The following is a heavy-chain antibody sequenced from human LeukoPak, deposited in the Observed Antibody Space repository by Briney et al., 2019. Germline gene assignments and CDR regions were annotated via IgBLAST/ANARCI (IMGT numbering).Heavy chain of an antibody. CDR1: GGSFSGYY. CDR3: AREVGSSWYSWYYYGMDV. Sequence: PSETLSLTCAVYGGSFSGYYWSWIRQPPGKGLEWIGEINHSGSTNYNPSLKSRVTISVDTSKNQFSLKLSSVTAADTAVYYCAREVGSSWYSWYYYGMDVWGKGTTVTVSS. J-gene: IGHJ6*04. CDR2: INHSGST. D-gene: IGHD6-13*01. V-gene: IGHV4-34*01.